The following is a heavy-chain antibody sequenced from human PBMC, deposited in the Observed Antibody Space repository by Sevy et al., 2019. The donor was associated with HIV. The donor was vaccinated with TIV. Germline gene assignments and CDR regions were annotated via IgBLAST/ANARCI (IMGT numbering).Heavy chain of an antibody. CDR1: GGSISSSSYY. CDR2: IYYSATT. D-gene: IGHD3-10*01. Sequence: SETLSLTCTVSGGSISSSSYYWGWIRQPPGKGLEGIGNIYYSATTYYNPSLKSRVTISVDTSKNQFSLKLSSVTAADTAVFYCASMVRGLRLYYFDHWGQGTLVTVSS. J-gene: IGHJ4*02. CDR3: ASMVRGLRLYYFDH. V-gene: IGHV4-39*01.